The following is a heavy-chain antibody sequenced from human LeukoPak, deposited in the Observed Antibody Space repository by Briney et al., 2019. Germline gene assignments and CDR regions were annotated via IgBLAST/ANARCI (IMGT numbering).Heavy chain of an antibody. CDR3: ARGYSSGWYLGY. Sequence: PSETLSLTCTVSGGSISSYYWSWIRQPPGKGLEWIGEINHSGSTNYNPSLKSRVTIPVDTSKNQFSLKLSSVTAADTAVYYCARGYSSGWYLGYWGQGTLVTVSS. J-gene: IGHJ4*02. CDR1: GGSISSYY. D-gene: IGHD6-19*01. V-gene: IGHV4-34*01. CDR2: INHSGST.